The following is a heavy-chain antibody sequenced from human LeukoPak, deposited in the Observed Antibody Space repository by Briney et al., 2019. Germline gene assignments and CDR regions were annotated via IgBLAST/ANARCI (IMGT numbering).Heavy chain of an antibody. CDR3: AGNNYASGTFLVY. CDR1: GFTVGSNY. D-gene: IGHD3-10*01. J-gene: IGHJ4*02. Sequence: PEGSLRLSCAASGFTVGSNYMNWVRQAPGKGFEWVSSIYSGGSTDYADSVKGRFTISRDRSKNTVYLQMNSLRSDDTAVYYCAGNNYASGTFLVYWGQGTLVTVSS. CDR2: IYSGGST. V-gene: IGHV3-66*02.